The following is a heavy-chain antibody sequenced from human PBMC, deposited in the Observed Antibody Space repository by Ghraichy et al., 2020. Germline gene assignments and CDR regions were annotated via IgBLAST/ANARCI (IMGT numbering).Heavy chain of an antibody. Sequence: SETLSLTCTVSGGSISSGGYYWSWIRQHPGKGLEWIGYIYYSGSTYYNPSLKSRVTISVGTSKNQFSLKLTSVTAADTAVYYCARYSALGPYQDYWGQGTLVTVSS. V-gene: IGHV4-31*03. D-gene: IGHD2-2*01. CDR3: ARYSALGPYQDY. CDR2: IYYSGST. J-gene: IGHJ4*02. CDR1: GGSISSGGYY.